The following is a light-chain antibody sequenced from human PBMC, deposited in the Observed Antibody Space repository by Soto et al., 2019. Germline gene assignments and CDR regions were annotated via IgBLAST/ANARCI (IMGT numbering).Light chain of an antibody. CDR2: LNSDGSH. CDR3: QIWGTGTYVV. Sequence: QPVLTQSPSASASLGASVKLTCTLSSGHSSYAIAWHQQQPEKGPRYLMKLNSDGSHSKGDGIPDRFSGSSSGAERYLTISSLQYEDEADYYCQIWGTGTYVVFGGGTKLTVL. V-gene: IGLV4-69*01. CDR1: SGHSSYA. J-gene: IGLJ2*01.